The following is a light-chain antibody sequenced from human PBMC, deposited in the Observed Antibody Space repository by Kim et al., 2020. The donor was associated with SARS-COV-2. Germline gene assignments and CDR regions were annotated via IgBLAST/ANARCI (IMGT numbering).Light chain of an antibody. CDR1: QSVSSY. CDR2: DAS. Sequence: EIVFPPSPSPISLSPGERATLSCRPSQSVSSYLAWYQQKPGQSPRLLIYDASNRATGIPARFSGSGSGTDFTLTISSLEPEDFAVYYCQQRGNWPRTFGQGTKVDIK. CDR3: QQRGNWPRT. V-gene: IGKV3-11*01. J-gene: IGKJ1*01.